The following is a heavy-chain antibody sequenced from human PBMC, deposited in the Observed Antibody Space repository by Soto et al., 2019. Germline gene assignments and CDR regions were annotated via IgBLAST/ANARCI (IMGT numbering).Heavy chain of an antibody. CDR3: ARGGVAAFDY. D-gene: IGHD2-15*01. CDR1: GFTFSSYG. J-gene: IGHJ4*02. V-gene: IGHV3-21*01. CDR2: FSSSSNSI. Sequence: GGSLRLSCAASGFTFSSYGMHWVRQAPGKGLEWVSCFSSSSNSIYYSDSVKGRFTISRDNAKNSLYLQMNSLKAEDTAVYYCARGGVAAFDYWGQGTPVTVSS.